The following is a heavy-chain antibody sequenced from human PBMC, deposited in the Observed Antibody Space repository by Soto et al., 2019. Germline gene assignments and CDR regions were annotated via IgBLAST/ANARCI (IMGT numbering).Heavy chain of an antibody. V-gene: IGHV1-2*04. D-gene: IGHD3-10*01. CDR1: GYTFTGYY. CDR3: ARSVYYGSGTYGGENYYRMDV. Sequence: QVQLVQSGAEVKKPGASVKVSCKASGYTFTGYYMHWVRQAPGQGLEWMGWINPNSGDTNFAQKFQGWVTMTRDTSISTAYMELSRLTSDDTAVYYCARSVYYGSGTYGGENYYRMDVWGQGTTVTVSS. J-gene: IGHJ6*02. CDR2: INPNSGDT.